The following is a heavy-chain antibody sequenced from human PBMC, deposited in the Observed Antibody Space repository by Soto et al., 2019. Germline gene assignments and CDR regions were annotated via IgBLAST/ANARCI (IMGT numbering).Heavy chain of an antibody. D-gene: IGHD3-3*01. Sequence: QVQLQESGPGLVKPSETLSLTCTVSGGSIGSYYWHWIRQPPGKGLEWIGYIYYSGSTNYNPSLMGRVTISVDTSKSQFSLKLSSVTAADTAVYYCARDGGFYYGMDAWGQGSTVTVSS. CDR3: ARDGGFYYGMDA. J-gene: IGHJ6*02. V-gene: IGHV4-59*01. CDR1: GGSIGSYY. CDR2: IYYSGST.